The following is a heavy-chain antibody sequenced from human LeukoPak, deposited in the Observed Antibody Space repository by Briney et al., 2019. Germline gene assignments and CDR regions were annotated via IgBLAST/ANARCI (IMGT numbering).Heavy chain of an antibody. J-gene: IGHJ5*02. CDR1: GFTFKSYG. D-gene: IGHD3-10*01. Sequence: PGGSLRLSCAASGFTFKSYGMHWVRQAPGKGLEWVADISYDGNNIFYVDSVKGRFTISRDNSKNTLYLQMNSLRAEDTAVYYCAKGLDYYYGPHWFDPWGQGTLVTVSS. V-gene: IGHV3-30*18. CDR2: ISYDGNNI. CDR3: AKGLDYYYGPHWFDP.